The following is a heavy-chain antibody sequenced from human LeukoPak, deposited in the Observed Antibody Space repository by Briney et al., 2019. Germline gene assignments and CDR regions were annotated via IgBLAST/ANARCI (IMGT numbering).Heavy chain of an antibody. CDR2: ISSSSSYI. CDR1: GFIFSSYG. D-gene: IGHD3-10*01. J-gene: IGHJ4*02. CDR3: ARDYYDSGSYYKYFDY. Sequence: GGSLRLSCAASGFIFSSYGMNWVRQAPGKGLEWVSSISSSSSYIYYADSVKGRFTISRDNAKNSLYLQMNSLRAEVTAVYYCARDYYDSGSYYKYFDYWGQGTLVTVSS. V-gene: IGHV3-21*01.